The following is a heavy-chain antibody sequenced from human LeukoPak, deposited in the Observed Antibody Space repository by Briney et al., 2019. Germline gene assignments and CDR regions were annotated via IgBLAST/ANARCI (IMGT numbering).Heavy chain of an antibody. J-gene: IGHJ4*02. CDR2: VSHSGST. V-gene: IGHV4-4*02. CDR3: ATRSSTTGWSLDY. Sequence: PSGTLSLTCAVSGDSISSSNCWTWVRQPPGRGLEWIGEVSHSGSTNYNPSLKSRVTMSLDKSRNQFSLNLNSMTAADTAVYYCATRSSTTGWSLDYWGQGALVSVSS. D-gene: IGHD6-19*01. CDR1: GDSISSSNC.